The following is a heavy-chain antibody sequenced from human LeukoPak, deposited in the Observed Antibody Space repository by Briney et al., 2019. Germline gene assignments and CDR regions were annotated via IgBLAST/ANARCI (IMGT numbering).Heavy chain of an antibody. CDR3: ARNFGGGDSSGPYS. Sequence: GGSRRLSCAASGFTFSSDGMHWVRQAPGKGLEWVAFIRYDGSNKYYADSVKGRFTISRDNAKNSLYLQMNSLRAEDTALYYCARNFGGGDSSGPYSWGQGTQVTVSS. D-gene: IGHD3-22*01. CDR1: GFTFSSDG. V-gene: IGHV3-30*02. J-gene: IGHJ4*02. CDR2: IRYDGSNK.